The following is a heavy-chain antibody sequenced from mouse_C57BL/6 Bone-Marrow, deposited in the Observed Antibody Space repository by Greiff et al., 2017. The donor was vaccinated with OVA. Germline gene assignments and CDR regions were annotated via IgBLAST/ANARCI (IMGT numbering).Heavy chain of an antibody. CDR1: GFTFSDYY. D-gene: IGHD1-1*01. V-gene: IGHV5-12*01. CDR2: ISNGGGST. J-gene: IGHJ4*01. Sequence: EVKLVESGGGLVQPGGSLKLSCAASGFTFSDYYMYWVRQTPEKRLEWVAYISNGGGSTYYPDTVKGRFTISRDNAKNTLYLQMSRLKSEDTAMYYCARHDHGSSYDAMDYWGQGTSVTVSS. CDR3: ARHDHGSSYDAMDY.